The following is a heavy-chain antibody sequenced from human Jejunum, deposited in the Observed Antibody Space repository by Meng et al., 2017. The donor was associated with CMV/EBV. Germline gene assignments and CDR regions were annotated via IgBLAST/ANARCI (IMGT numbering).Heavy chain of an antibody. CDR2: IKEDRSGG. CDR1: SYW. V-gene: IGHV3-7*03. CDR3: AAHYGSGRPSKYYIYGMDV. Sequence: SYWMSWVRQAPGKGLEWVANIKEDRSGGFYVDSVKGRFTISRDNGQSSLYLQMSSLRAEDTGLYYYAAHYGSGRPSKYYIYGMDVWGQGTTVTVSS. D-gene: IGHD3-10*01. J-gene: IGHJ6*02.